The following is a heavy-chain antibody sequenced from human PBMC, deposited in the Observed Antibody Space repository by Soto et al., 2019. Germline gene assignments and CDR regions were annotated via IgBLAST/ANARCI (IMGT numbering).Heavy chain of an antibody. D-gene: IGHD6-19*01. V-gene: IGHV4-39*01. CDR2: IYCGGST. CDR3: ARSSRAGYSSCWYIPGDNWFDP. J-gene: IGHJ5*02. CDR1: GGPISSSSYY. Sequence: LQLHESGPGPVKPSEALALTCTVSGGPISSSSYYWGWIGQPPGKGLEWIGRIYCGGSTYDNPSLKSRVTISVDTSRPQSSPMPGSATAADTAVYYCARSSRAGYSSCWYIPGDNWFDPWGQGTLVTVSS.